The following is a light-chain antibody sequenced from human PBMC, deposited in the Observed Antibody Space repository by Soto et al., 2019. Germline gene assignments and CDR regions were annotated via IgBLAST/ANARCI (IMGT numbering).Light chain of an antibody. CDR1: QSFSRW. Sequence: DIQMTQSPSTLSASVGDRVTITCRASQSFSRWLAWYQQKPGKPPKVLIYDVSRLESGVPSRFSGSGSGTEFTLTISRLQPEDVATYYCQQYSSLWAFGQGTKVDIK. J-gene: IGKJ1*01. CDR3: QQYSSLWA. CDR2: DVS. V-gene: IGKV1-5*01.